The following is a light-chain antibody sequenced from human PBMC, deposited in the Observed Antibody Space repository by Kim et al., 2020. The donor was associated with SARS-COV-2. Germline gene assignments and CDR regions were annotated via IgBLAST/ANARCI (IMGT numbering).Light chain of an antibody. CDR1: SGSIVSDF. V-gene: IGLV6-57*01. CDR3: QSYDDNILV. Sequence: GKSVIISCSRSSGSIVSDFVQWFQQRPGSSPTTVIYEDHKRPSGVPDRFACSVDSSSNSASLTISGLRTDDEADYYCQSYDDNILVFGGGTQLTVL. CDR2: EDH. J-gene: IGLJ3*02.